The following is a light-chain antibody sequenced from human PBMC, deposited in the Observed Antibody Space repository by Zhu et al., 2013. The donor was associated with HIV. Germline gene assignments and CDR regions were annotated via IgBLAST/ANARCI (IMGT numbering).Light chain of an antibody. V-gene: IGKV4-1*01. Sequence: DIVLTQSPDALAVSLGERATINCKSSESLLYNFSNGASKSCLVWYQQKRGQPPKMLLYWASIREAGVPDRFSGSGSGTDFTLTINNVQAEDLAVYFCHQHYSNPRAFGQGTKVEI. CDR2: WAS. J-gene: IGKJ1*01. CDR1: ESLLYNFSNGASKSC. CDR3: HQHYSNPRA.